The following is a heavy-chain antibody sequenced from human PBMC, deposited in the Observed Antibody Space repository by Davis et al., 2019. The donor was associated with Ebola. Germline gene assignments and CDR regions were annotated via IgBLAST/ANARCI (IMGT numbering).Heavy chain of an antibody. J-gene: IGHJ4*02. D-gene: IGHD2-15*01. Sequence: GVSLKISCQGSGYSFSNFWIAWVRQMPGKGLEWMGIIYPGDSDTRYSPSFQGQVAMSADRSISTAYLQWSSLKASDTAIYYCARSEALWGYSDYWGQGTLVTVSS. CDR1: GYSFSNFW. CDR3: ARSEALWGYSDY. CDR2: IYPGDSDT. V-gene: IGHV5-51*01.